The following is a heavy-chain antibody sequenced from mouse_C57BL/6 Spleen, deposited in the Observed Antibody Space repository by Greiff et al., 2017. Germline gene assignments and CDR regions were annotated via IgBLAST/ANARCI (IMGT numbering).Heavy chain of an antibody. CDR3: ARGIYYDYDVYAMDY. CDR1: GYTFTSYW. J-gene: IGHJ4*01. V-gene: IGHV1-55*01. Sequence: VQLQQPGAELVKPGASVKMSCKASGYTFTSYWITWVKQRPGQGLEWIGDIYPGSGSTNYNEKFKSKATLTVDTSSSTAYMQLSSLTSEDSAVYYCARGIYYDYDVYAMDYWGQGTSVTVSS. CDR2: IYPGSGST. D-gene: IGHD2-4*01.